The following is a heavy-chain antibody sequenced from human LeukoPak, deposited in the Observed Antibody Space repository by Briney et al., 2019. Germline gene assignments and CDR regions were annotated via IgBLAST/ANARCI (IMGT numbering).Heavy chain of an antibody. D-gene: IGHD3-16*01. J-gene: IGHJ4*02. V-gene: IGHV3-53*01. CDR1: GFTVSSNS. CDR3: SGRPRVLSQPYDC. CDR2: IYSGGNT. Sequence: GGTLRLSCTVSGFTVSSNSMSWVRQAPGKGLEWVSFIYSGGNTHYSDSVKGRFTISRDNYKNTLYLQMNSRRAADTAAYYCSGRPRVLSQPYDCWGQGDLVPVSS.